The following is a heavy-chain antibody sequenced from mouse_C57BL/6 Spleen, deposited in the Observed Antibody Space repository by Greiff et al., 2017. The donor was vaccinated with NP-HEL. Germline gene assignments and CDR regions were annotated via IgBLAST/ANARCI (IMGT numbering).Heavy chain of an antibody. Sequence: VQLQQSGPELVKPGASVKISCKASGYAFSSSWMNWVKQRPGKGLEWIGRIYPGDGDTNYNGKFKGKGTLTADKSSSTAYMQLSSLTSEDSAVYFCARGEAGYFDVWGTGTTVTVSS. CDR2: IYPGDGDT. J-gene: IGHJ1*03. CDR3: ARGEAGYFDV. V-gene: IGHV1-82*01. CDR1: GYAFSSSW.